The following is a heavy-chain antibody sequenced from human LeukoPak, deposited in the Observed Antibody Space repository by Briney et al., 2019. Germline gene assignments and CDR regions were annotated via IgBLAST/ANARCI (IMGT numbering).Heavy chain of an antibody. Sequence: ASETLSLTCTVSGGSISSSSYYWGWIRQPPGKGLEWIGSIYYSGSTYYNPSLKSRVTISIDTSKNQFSLKLSSVTAADTAVYYCASLNAAYFDYWGQGTLVTVSS. CDR3: ASLNAAYFDY. CDR1: GGSISSSSYY. J-gene: IGHJ4*02. CDR2: IYYSGST. V-gene: IGHV4-39*01. D-gene: IGHD6-25*01.